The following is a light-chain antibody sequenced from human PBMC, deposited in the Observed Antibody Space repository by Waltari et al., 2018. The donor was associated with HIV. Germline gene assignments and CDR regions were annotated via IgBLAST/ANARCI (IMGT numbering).Light chain of an antibody. V-gene: IGLV1-44*01. CDR1: SSNIGINS. CDR2: TNN. CDR3: AAWDDSLNGFV. J-gene: IGLJ1*01. Sequence: QSVLTQPPSASGTPGQRVTISCSGSSSNIGINSVHWYQQPPGAAPTLLIYTNNQRPSRVPDRFSGSKSGTSTSLAISGFQSEDEADYYCAAWDDSLNGFVFGAGTKVTVL.